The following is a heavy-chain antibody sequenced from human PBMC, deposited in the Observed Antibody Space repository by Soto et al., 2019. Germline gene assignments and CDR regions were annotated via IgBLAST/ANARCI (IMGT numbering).Heavy chain of an antibody. D-gene: IGHD5-18*01. CDR1: GFTFSSYA. Sequence: PGGSLRLSCAASGFTFSSYAMSWVRQAPGKGLEWVSAISGSGGSTYYADSVKGRFTNSRDNSKNTLYLQMNSLRADDTAVFYCAKDPRYSYGPYYYGMDVWGQGTTVTVSS. J-gene: IGHJ6*02. CDR3: AKDPRYSYGPYYYGMDV. V-gene: IGHV3-23*01. CDR2: ISGSGGST.